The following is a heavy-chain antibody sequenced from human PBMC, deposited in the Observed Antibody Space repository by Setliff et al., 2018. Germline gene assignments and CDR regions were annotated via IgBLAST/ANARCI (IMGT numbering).Heavy chain of an antibody. D-gene: IGHD6-25*01. CDR3: ARLGAPASHDAFDI. Sequence: GESLKISCKASGYTFTSNWIAWVRQMPGKGLEWMGLVFPSDSDTRYSPSFQGQVTMSADKSINTAYLQWSSLKASDTAMYYCARLGAPASHDAFDIWGQGTMVTVSS. J-gene: IGHJ3*02. V-gene: IGHV5-51*01. CDR1: GYTFTSNW. CDR2: VFPSDSDT.